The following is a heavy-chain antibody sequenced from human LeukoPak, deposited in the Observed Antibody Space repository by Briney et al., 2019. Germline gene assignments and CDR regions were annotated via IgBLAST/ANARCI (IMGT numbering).Heavy chain of an antibody. D-gene: IGHD3-10*01. V-gene: IGHV4-4*07. Sequence: PSETLSLTCTVSGGSISSYYWSWIRQPAGKGLDWIGRIYTSGSTNYNPSLKSRVTMSVDTSKNQFSLKLSSVTAADTAVYYRARVTGRFGELLPDYWGQGTLVTVSS. CDR2: IYTSGST. CDR1: GGSISSYY. CDR3: ARVTGRFGELLPDY. J-gene: IGHJ4*02.